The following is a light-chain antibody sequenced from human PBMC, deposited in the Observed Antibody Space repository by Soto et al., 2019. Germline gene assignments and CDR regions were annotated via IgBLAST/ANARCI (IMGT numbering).Light chain of an antibody. CDR1: QSVSSY. CDR3: QQRSNWPLIT. Sequence: EIVLTQSPATLSLSPGERATLSCRASQSVSSYSAWYQQKPGQAPRLLIYDASNRATGIPARFSGSGSGTDCTLTISSLGPEDFAVYYCQQRSNWPLITFGQGTRLEIK. CDR2: DAS. J-gene: IGKJ5*01. V-gene: IGKV3-11*01.